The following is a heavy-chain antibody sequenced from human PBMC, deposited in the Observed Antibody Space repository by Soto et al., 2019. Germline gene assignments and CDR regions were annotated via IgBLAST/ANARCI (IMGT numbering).Heavy chain of an antibody. CDR3: XXXXSGFPFNH. D-gene: IGHD3-22*01. Sequence: QITLKESGPTLVKPTQTLTLTCTFSGFSLSTSGVGVGWIRQPPGKALEWLAIIYWDGDKRYSPSLKGMLIXXXXXXXXXXXXXXXXXXXXXTXTXXXXXXXSGFPFNHWGQGTLVTVSS. CDR1: GFSLSTSGVG. J-gene: IGHJ4*02. V-gene: IGHV2-5*02. CDR2: IYWDGDK.